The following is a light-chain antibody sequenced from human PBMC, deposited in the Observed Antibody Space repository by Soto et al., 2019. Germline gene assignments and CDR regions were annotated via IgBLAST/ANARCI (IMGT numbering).Light chain of an antibody. V-gene: IGLV1-40*01. J-gene: IGLJ3*02. CDR3: RSYDSSLRGWV. Sequence: QSVLTQPPSVSGAPVQRVTISCTGSSSNIGANYDVHWYQHLPGTAPKLLISGDSNRPSGVPDRFSGSKSGTSASLGITGLQAADEADYYCRSYDSSLRGWVFGGGTKLTVL. CDR1: SSNIGANYD. CDR2: GDS.